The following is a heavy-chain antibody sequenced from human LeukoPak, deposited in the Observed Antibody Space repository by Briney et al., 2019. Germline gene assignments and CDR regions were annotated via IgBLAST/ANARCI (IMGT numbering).Heavy chain of an antibody. CDR3: ARALLGVGDY. D-gene: IGHD2-8*01. CDR2: INSDGSIT. Sequence: GGSLRLSCAASGFTFSSFAMTWVRQAPGKGLVWVSRINSDGSITSYADSVKGRFTISRDNAKNTLYLQMNSLRAEDTAVYYCARALLGVGDYWGQGILVTVSS. CDR1: GFTFSSFA. V-gene: IGHV3-74*01. J-gene: IGHJ4*02.